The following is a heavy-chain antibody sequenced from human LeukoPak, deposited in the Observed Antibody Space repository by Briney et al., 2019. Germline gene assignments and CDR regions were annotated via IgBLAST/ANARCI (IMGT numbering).Heavy chain of an antibody. J-gene: IGHJ4*02. CDR3: ATDRSRGSFDY. V-gene: IGHV1-2*02. CDR1: GYTFTGYS. D-gene: IGHD3-10*01. Sequence: ASVKVSCNASGYTFTGYSMHWVRQAPGQGLEWMGWINPNSGDTNYAQKFQGRVTMTRDTSISTAYMELSRLRSEDTAVYYCATDRSRGSFDYWGQGTLVTVS. CDR2: INPNSGDT.